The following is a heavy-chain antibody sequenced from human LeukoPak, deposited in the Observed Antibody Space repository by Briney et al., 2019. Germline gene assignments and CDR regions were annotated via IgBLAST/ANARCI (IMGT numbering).Heavy chain of an antibody. Sequence: SETLSLTCVVSGGSISSNNWWGWVRQPPEKGLEWIGEIYHSGNTNYNPSLKSRVTISLDKSKNQFSLKLTSVTAADTAVYYCARLGFNSGWNFDYWGQGTLVTVSS. J-gene: IGHJ4*02. D-gene: IGHD5-18*01. CDR1: GGSISSNNW. CDR2: IYHSGNT. CDR3: ARLGFNSGWNFDY. V-gene: IGHV4-4*02.